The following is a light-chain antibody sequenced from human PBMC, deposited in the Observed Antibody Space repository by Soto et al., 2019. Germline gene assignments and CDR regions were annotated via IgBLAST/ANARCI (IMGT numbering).Light chain of an antibody. V-gene: IGKV1-5*01. CDR3: QEYSNYIT. Sequence: DIQMTQSPSTLSSSVGNTVTITFLASQTISRWLAWYQHKPGKAPRLLIYSASTWETGVPARFSASGSGTEFTLTISRLQPEDFATYYCQEYSNYITFGQGTRLDIK. CDR2: SAS. CDR1: QTISRW. J-gene: IGKJ5*01.